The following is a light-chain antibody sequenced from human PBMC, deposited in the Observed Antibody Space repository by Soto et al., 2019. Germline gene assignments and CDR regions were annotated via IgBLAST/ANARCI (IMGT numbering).Light chain of an antibody. J-gene: IGKJ3*01. V-gene: IGKV3-11*01. CDR1: QSVSSY. CDR2: DAS. CDR3: QQRGSRPPFT. Sequence: EIVLTQSPATLSLSPGERATLSCRASQSVSSYLAWYQQKPGQAPRLLIYDASNRATGIPARFSGSGSGTDFTLTISSREPEDFAVYYWQQRGSRPPFTFGPGTKVDIK.